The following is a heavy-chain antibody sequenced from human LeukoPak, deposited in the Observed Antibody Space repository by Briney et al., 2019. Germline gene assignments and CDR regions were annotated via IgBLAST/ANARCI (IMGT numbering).Heavy chain of an antibody. CDR1: GYTFTSYD. CDR3: ARRLSPYYYDSSGSDNPFDY. V-gene: IGHV1-8*01. J-gene: IGHJ4*02. Sequence: ASVKVSCKASGYTFTSYDINWVRQATGQGLEWMGWMNPNSGNTGYAQKFQGRVTMTRNTSISTAYMELSSLRSEDTAVYYCARRLSPYYYDSSGSDNPFDYWGQGTLVTVSS. D-gene: IGHD3-22*01. CDR2: MNPNSGNT.